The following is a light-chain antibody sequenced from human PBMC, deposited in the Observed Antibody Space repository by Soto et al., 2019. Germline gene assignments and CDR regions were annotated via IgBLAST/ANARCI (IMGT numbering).Light chain of an antibody. CDR3: QQYGSSPRT. V-gene: IGKV3-20*01. CDR1: QSISSNY. J-gene: IGKJ1*01. CDR2: GAS. Sequence: EIVLMQSPGTLSLSPGERATLSCRATQSISSNYVAWYQQKPGQAPRLLIYGASSRATGIPDRFSGSGSGTDFTLTISRLEPEDFAVYYCQQYGSSPRTFGQGPKVDIK.